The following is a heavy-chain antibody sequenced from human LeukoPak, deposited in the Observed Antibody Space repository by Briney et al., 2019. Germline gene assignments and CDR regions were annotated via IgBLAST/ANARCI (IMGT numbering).Heavy chain of an antibody. CDR3: AGLVVITPGTPSAWFDP. J-gene: IGHJ5*02. V-gene: IGHV4-34*01. Sequence: PSETLSLTCAVYGGSFSGYYWSWIRQPPGKGLEWIGEINHSGSTNYNPSLKSRVTISVDTSKNQFSLKLSSVTAADTAVYYCAGLVVITPGTPSAWFDPWGQGTLVTVSS. CDR1: GGSFSGYY. CDR2: INHSGST. D-gene: IGHD3-22*01.